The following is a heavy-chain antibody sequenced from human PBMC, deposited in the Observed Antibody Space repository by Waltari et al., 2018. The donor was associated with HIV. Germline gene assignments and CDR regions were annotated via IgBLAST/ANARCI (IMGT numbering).Heavy chain of an antibody. J-gene: IGHJ1*01. CDR1: VGAFNVYY. CDR3: ARGPDTSIFGVVKYCQP. Sequence: VQLQQGGTGRVMPSETLSLTCAVYVGAFNVYYWTWIRQFPGNGLEWIGEVDYSGDANYNPSLKSRLTISVETSKNQFSLKLTYMTTADTGLYYSARGPDTSIFGVVKYCQPWDHGTVVTVAS. V-gene: IGHV4-34*02. CDR2: VDYSGDA. D-gene: IGHD3-3*01.